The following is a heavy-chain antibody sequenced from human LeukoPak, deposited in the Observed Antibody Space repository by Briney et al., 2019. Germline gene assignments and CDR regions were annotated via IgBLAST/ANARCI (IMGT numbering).Heavy chain of an antibody. J-gene: IGHJ4*02. V-gene: IGHV3-7*01. CDR3: ARDTVGSLDY. CDR2: IKQDGSTK. CDR1: GFTFTNSW. Sequence: GGSLRLSCAASGFTFTNSWMAWVRQAPGKGLEWVANIKQDGSTKHYADSLKSRFTISRDNPKNSLYLQMNSLRADDTAVYYCARDTVGSLDYWGQGILVTVVS. D-gene: IGHD1-26*01.